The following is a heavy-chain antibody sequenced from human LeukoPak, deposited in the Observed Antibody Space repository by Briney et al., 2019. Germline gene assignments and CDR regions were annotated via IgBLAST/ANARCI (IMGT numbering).Heavy chain of an antibody. CDR3: ARGREWLPNKLDY. V-gene: IGHV4-39*07. J-gene: IGHJ4*02. Sequence: SETLSLTCTVSGGSISSSSYYWGWIRQPPGKGLEWIGSIYYSGSTYYNPSLKSRVTISVDTSKNQFSLKLSSVTAADTAVYYCARGREWLPNKLDYWGQGTLVTVSS. CDR2: IYYSGST. CDR1: GGSISSSSYY. D-gene: IGHD6-19*01.